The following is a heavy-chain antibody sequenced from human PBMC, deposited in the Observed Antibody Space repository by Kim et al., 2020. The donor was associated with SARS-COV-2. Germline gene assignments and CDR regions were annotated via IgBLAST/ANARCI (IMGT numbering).Heavy chain of an antibody. J-gene: IGHJ6*03. V-gene: IGHV3-33*01. D-gene: IGHD2-2*01. Sequence: FPESVTGRFTISRDNSKNALCLQMNSLRTQDTAVYYCGRRRGSTSSSMDAWGKGTTVTVSS. CDR3: GRRRGSTSSSMDA.